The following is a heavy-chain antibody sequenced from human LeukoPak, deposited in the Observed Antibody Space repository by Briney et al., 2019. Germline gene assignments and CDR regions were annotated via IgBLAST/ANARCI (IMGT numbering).Heavy chain of an antibody. D-gene: IGHD2-2*01. CDR1: GYTFTSYD. V-gene: IGHV1-8*01. CDR3: ARASSNLNWFDP. J-gene: IGHJ5*02. CDR2: MNPNSGNT. Sequence: ASVTVSCKASGYTFTSYDINWVRQATGQGLEWMGWMNPNSGNTGYAQKFQGRVTMTRNTSISTAYMGLSSLRSEDTAVYYCARASSNLNWFDPWGQGTLVTVSS.